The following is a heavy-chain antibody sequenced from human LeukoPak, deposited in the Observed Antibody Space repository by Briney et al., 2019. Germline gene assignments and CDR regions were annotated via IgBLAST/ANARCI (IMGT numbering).Heavy chain of an antibody. Sequence: GESLKISCKGSGYSFTSYWIGWVRQMPGKGLEWMGIIYPGDSDTRYSPSFQGQVTISADKSISTAYLQWSSLKASDTAMYYCARQPFYCSGGSCYDFDYWGQGPWSPSPQ. V-gene: IGHV5-51*01. CDR1: GYSFTSYW. D-gene: IGHD2-15*01. CDR2: IYPGDSDT. CDR3: ARQPFYCSGGSCYDFDY. J-gene: IGHJ4*02.